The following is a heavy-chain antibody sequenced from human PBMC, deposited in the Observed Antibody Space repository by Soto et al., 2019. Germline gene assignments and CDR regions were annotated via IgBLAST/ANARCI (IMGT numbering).Heavy chain of an antibody. CDR3: AKDSLQWLGGSGPFDY. D-gene: IGHD6-19*01. J-gene: IGHJ4*02. CDR1: GFSCRSYA. CDR2: ISPTGGST. Sequence: GGALRLSCAPSGFSCRSYAMTWLRQAPGKGLEWVSTISPTGGSTYYADSVKGRFTISRDDFKSTLYLHMNSLRAEDTAKYYWAKDSLQWLGGSGPFDYWGQGTLVTVSS. V-gene: IGHV3-23*01.